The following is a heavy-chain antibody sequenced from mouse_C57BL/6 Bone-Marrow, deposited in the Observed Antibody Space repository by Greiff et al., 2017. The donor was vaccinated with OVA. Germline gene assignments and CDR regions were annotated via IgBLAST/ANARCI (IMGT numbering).Heavy chain of an antibody. D-gene: IGHD2-4*01. V-gene: IGHV3-1*01. CDR1: GYSITSGYD. Sequence: EVQLVESGPGMVKPSQSLSLTCTVTGYSITSGYDWHWIRHFPGNKLEWMGYISYSGSTNYNPSLKSRISITHDTSKNHFFLKLNSVTTEDTATYYCAREDDYDLDWYFDVWGTGTTVTVSS. J-gene: IGHJ1*03. CDR2: ISYSGST. CDR3: AREDDYDLDWYFDV.